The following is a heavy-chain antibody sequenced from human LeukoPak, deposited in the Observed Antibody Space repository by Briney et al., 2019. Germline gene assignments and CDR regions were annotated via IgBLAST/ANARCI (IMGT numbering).Heavy chain of an antibody. D-gene: IGHD6-19*01. CDR3: ASGRTISGWLFDY. V-gene: IGHV1-69*13. CDR1: GGTFSSYA. CDR2: IIPIFGTA. J-gene: IGHJ4*02. Sequence: SVKVSCKASGGTFSSYAISWVRQAPGQGLEWMGGIIPIFGTANYAQKFQGRVTITADESTSTAYMELSSLRSEDTAVYYCASGRTISGWLFDYWGQGTLVTVSS.